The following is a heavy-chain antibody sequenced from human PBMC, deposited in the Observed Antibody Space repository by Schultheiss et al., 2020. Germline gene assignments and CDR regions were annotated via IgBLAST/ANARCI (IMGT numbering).Heavy chain of an antibody. CDR1: GGSISSGSYY. D-gene: IGHD7-27*01. CDR2: IYYSGST. J-gene: IGHJ3*02. CDR3: ARPLLWGDAFDI. Sequence: SETLSLTCTVSGGSISSGSYYWSWIRQPAGKGLEWIGRIYYSGSTYYNPSLKSRVTISVDTSKNQFSLKLSSVTAADTAVYYCARPLLWGDAFDIWGQGTMVTVSS. V-gene: IGHV4-61*02.